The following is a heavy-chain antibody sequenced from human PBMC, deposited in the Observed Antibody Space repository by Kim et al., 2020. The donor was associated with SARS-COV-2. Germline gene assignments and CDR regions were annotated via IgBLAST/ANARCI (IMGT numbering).Heavy chain of an antibody. CDR3: ARVGGGDHLDY. Sequence: EQKCQGRVTMTRDTSTSTVYMELSSLRSEDTAVYYCARVGGGDHLDYWGQGTLVTVSS. D-gene: IGHD2-21*02. V-gene: IGHV1-46*01. J-gene: IGHJ4*02.